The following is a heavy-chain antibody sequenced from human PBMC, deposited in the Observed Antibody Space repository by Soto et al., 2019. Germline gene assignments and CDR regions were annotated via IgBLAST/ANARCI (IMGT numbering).Heavy chain of an antibody. V-gene: IGHV3-21*01. CDR2: ISSSSSYI. D-gene: IGHD2-2*01. Sequence: GGSLRLSCAASGFTFSSYSMNWVRQAPGKGLEWVSSISSSSSYIYYADSVKGRFTISRDNAKNSLYLQMNSLRAEDTAVYYCARGGYCSSTSCYEVGDYYYYYYMDVWGKGTTVTVSS. CDR3: ARGGYCSSTSCYEVGDYYYYYYMDV. CDR1: GFTFSSYS. J-gene: IGHJ6*03.